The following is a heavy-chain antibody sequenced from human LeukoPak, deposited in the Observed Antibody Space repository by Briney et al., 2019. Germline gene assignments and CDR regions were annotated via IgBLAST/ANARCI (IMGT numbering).Heavy chain of an antibody. CDR1: GYTFTSYG. CDR3: ARDLKMGYSSGRYSWGTGSSNDY. J-gene: IGHJ4*02. Sequence: ASVTVSCKASGYTFTSYGISWVRQAPGKGLEWMGWISGYNGNTNYAQKLQGRVTMTTDTSTSTVYMELRSLGSDDTAVYYCARDLKMGYSSGRYSWGTGSSNDYWGQGTLVTVSS. CDR2: ISGYNGNT. V-gene: IGHV1-18*01. D-gene: IGHD6-19*01.